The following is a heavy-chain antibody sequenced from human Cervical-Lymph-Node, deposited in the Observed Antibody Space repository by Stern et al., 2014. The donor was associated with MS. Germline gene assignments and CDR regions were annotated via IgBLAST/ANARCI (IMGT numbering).Heavy chain of an antibody. Sequence: QLQLQESGPGLVKPSQTLSLACTVSGGSISSGNSYWSWIRQPAGKGLEWIGRIYISGSTNYNPSLKSRVTISVDTSKNQSPLTLNSVTAADTALYYCARHPNDYGDFSNWFDPWGQGTLVTVSS. CDR2: IYISGST. D-gene: IGHD4-17*01. J-gene: IGHJ5*02. CDR1: GGSISSGNSY. CDR3: ARHPNDYGDFSNWFDP. V-gene: IGHV4-61*02.